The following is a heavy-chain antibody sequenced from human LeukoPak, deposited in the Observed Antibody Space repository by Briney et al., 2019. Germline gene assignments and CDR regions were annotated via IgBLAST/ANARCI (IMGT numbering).Heavy chain of an antibody. CDR2: IIPIFGTA. D-gene: IGHD5-24*01. CDR1: GGTFSSYA. J-gene: IGHJ4*02. V-gene: IGHV1-69*13. CDR3: AGAPSRDGYNHFDY. Sequence: SVKVSCKASGGTFSSYAISWVRQAPGQGLQWMGGIIPIFGTANYAQKFLGRVTITADESTSTAYMELSSLRSEDTAVYYCAGAPSRDGYNHFDYWGQGTLVTVSS.